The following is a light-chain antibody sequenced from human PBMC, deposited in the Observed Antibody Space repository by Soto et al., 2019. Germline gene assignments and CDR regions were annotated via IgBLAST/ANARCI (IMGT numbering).Light chain of an antibody. V-gene: IGKV1-5*03. Sequence: DIPMTQSPSTLSASVGDRVTITCRASQSISSWLAWYQQKPGKAPKLLIYKASSLESGVPSRFSGSGSGTEFTLTISSLQPDDFATYSSPWTFGQGTKVEIK. CDR3: PWT. CDR2: KAS. J-gene: IGKJ1*01. CDR1: QSISSW.